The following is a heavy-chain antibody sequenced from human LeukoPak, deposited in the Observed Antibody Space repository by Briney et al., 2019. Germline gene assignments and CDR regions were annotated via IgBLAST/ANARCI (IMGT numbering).Heavy chain of an antibody. CDR1: GFTFDDYT. Sequence: GGSLRLSCAASGFTFDDYTMHWVRQAPGKGLEWVSLISWDGGSTYYADSVKGRFTISRDNSKNSLYLQMNSLRTEDTALYYCAKDIGGWFGELSYFDYWGQGTLVTVSS. CDR2: ISWDGGST. V-gene: IGHV3-43*01. D-gene: IGHD3-10*01. CDR3: AKDIGGWFGELSYFDY. J-gene: IGHJ4*02.